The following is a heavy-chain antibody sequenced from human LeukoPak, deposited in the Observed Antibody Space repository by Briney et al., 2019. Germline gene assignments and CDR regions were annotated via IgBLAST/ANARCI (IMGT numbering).Heavy chain of an antibody. V-gene: IGHV4-34*01. D-gene: IGHD3-9*01. CDR3: ARHQYYDILTGSYYGMDV. J-gene: IGHJ6*02. Sequence: SETLSLTCAVYGGSFSGYYWSWIRQPPGKGLEWIGEINHSGSTNYNPSLKSRVTISVDTSKNQFSLKLSSVTAADTAVYYCARHQYYDILTGSYYGMDVWGQGTTVTVSS. CDR1: GGSFSGYY. CDR2: INHSGST.